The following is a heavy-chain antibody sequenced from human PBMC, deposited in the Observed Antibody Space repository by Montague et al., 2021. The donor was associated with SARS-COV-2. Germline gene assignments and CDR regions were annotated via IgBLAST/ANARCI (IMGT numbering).Heavy chain of an antibody. CDR3: ARGSSCSGGSCYSEWDPYYYYGMDV. D-gene: IGHD2-15*01. CDR1: VDSGSRYY. J-gene: IGHJ6*02. CDR2: SNPGGST. Sequence: SETLSLTCAGDVDSGSRYYRARIGRPPGKRLDSVGESNPGGSTNYNPSLKSRVTISVDTSKNQFSLKLSSVTAADTAVYYCARGSSCSGGSCYSEWDPYYYYGMDVWGQGTTVTVSS. V-gene: IGHV4-34*01.